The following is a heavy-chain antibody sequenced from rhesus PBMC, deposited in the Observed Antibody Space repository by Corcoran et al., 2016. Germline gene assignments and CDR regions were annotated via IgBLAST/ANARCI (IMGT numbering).Heavy chain of an antibody. CDR3: AREEGYSSSY. V-gene: IGHV4-127*01. D-gene: IGHD6-43*01. CDR1: GYSISSGYG. J-gene: IGHJ1*01. Sequence: QVQLQESGPGLVKPSETLSLTCAVSGYSISSGYGWSWIRQPPGKGLDWIGYIGASSGSTNYNPSLKSRVTISKDTSKNQFSLKLSSVTAADTAVYYCAREEGYSSSYWGQGALVTVSS. CDR2: IGASSGST.